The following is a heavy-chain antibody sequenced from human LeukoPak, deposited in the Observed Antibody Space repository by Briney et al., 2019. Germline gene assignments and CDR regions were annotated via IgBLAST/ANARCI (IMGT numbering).Heavy chain of an antibody. CDR1: GFTFSSYS. CDR2: ISSSSSYI. Sequence: GGSLRLSCAASGFTFSSYSMNWVRQAPGKGLEWVSSISSSSSYIYYADSVKGRFTISRDNAKNSLYLQMNSLRAEDTAVYYCAKGDYSNYEWFDPWGQGTLVTVSS. V-gene: IGHV3-21*04. D-gene: IGHD4-11*01. J-gene: IGHJ5*02. CDR3: AKGDYSNYEWFDP.